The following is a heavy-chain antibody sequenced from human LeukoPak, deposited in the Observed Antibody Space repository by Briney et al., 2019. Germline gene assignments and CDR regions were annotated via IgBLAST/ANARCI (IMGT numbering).Heavy chain of an antibody. CDR3: ARHAVVDAYPRYFQH. D-gene: IGHD5-12*01. Sequence: PSETLSHTCTVSGDSISNKIYYWGWIRQPPGKGLEWIGSLSSSGSVYYNPSLKSRVTVSIETSKNQFSLRLTSVIAADTAIYYCARHAVVDAYPRYFQHWGQGTLITVSS. J-gene: IGHJ1*01. CDR2: LSSSGSV. V-gene: IGHV4-39*01. CDR1: GDSISNKIYY.